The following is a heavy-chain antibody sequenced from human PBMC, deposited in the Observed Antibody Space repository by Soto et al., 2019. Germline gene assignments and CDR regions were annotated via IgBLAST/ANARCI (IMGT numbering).Heavy chain of an antibody. J-gene: IGHJ6*02. D-gene: IGHD2-2*02. V-gene: IGHV1-18*04. CDR1: GYTFTSYG. Sequence: ASVKVSCKASGYTFTSYGISWVRQAPGQGLEWMGWISAYNGNTNYAQKLQGRVTMTTDTSTSTAHMELRSLRSDDTAVYYCARVSCSSTSCYTTPQEDYYYGMDVWGQGTTVTVSS. CDR2: ISAYNGNT. CDR3: ARVSCSSTSCYTTPQEDYYYGMDV.